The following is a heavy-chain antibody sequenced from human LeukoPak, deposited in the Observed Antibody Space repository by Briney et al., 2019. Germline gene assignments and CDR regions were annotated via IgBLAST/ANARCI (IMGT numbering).Heavy chain of an antibody. CDR3: ARRVAVAGGWFDP. CDR2: ISYSANT. D-gene: IGHD6-19*01. V-gene: IGHV4-39*01. Sequence: SETLSLTCTVSGASIISRNYHWGWIRQPPGKGLEWIGSISYSANTYYNPSLKSRVTISVDAPKNQFSLKLNSVTAADTAVYYCARRVAVAGGWFDPWGQGTLVTVSS. J-gene: IGHJ5*02. CDR1: GASIISRNYH.